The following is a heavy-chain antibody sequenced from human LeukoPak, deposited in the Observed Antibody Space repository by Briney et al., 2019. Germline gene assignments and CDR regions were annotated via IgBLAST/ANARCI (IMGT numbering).Heavy chain of an antibody. Sequence: ASVKASCKVSGYTLTELSMHWVRQAPGKGLEWMGGFDPEDGETIYAQKFQGRVTMTEDTSTDTAYMELSSLRSEDTAVYYCATVLITFGGVIGHDAFDIWGQGTMVTVSS. J-gene: IGHJ3*02. V-gene: IGHV1-24*01. CDR2: FDPEDGET. CDR3: ATVLITFGGVIGHDAFDI. D-gene: IGHD3-16*01. CDR1: GYTLTELS.